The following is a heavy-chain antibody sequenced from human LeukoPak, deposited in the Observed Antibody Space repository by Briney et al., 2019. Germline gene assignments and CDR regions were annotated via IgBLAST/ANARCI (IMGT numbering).Heavy chain of an antibody. CDR3: ARDGSIWTAYFQH. Sequence: ASVKVSCKASGYTFTGYGISWVRQDPGQGLEWMGWISGSNGNTDYAQNLQDRVTMTTDTSTTTAYMELRNLRSDDTAVYYCARDGSIWTAYFQHWGQGTLVTVSS. CDR1: GYTFTGYG. D-gene: IGHD2-15*01. CDR2: ISGSNGNT. V-gene: IGHV1-18*01. J-gene: IGHJ1*01.